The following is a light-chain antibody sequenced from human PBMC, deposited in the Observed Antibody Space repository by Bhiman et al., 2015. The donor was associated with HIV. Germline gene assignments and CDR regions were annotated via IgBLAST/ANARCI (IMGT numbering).Light chain of an antibody. CDR2: DVS. J-gene: IGLJ2*01. V-gene: IGLV2-11*01. Sequence: QSALTQPRSVSGSPGQSVTISCTGTTNDFGGYNYVSWYQHHPGKAPKLMIYDVSERPSGVPDRFSGSLDTSSNSAFLTISGLRTEDEAVYYCQSFDRSNPDVFFGGGTKLTVL. CDR1: TNDFGGYNY. CDR3: QSFDRSNPDVF.